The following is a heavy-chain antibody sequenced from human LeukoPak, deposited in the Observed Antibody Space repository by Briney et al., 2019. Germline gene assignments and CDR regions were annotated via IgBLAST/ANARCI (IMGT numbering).Heavy chain of an antibody. J-gene: IGHJ5*02. V-gene: IGHV3-21*01. CDR3: VRDRTTVTTGWFDP. Sequence: GGSLRLSCAASGFTFSSYSMNWVRQAPGKGLEWVSSISSSSYRDYADSVKGRFTISRDNAKNSLYLQMNSLRAEDTAVYYCVRDRTTVTTGWFDPWGQGTLVTVSS. D-gene: IGHD4-17*01. CDR1: GFTFSSYS. CDR2: ISSSSYR.